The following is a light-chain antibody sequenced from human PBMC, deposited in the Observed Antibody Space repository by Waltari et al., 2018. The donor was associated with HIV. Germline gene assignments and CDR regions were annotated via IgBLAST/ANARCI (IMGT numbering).Light chain of an antibody. J-gene: IGLJ2*01. CDR1: GLPTQY. CDR2: KDS. CDR3: QSADSSGTYVV. Sequence: SYELTQPSSVSVSPGQTAVITCSGDGLPTQYTFWYQSRPGQAPVMVIYKDSERPSGIPERFSGSSSGTTVTLTISGVQAEDEADYYCQSADSSGTYVVFGGGTKLTVL. V-gene: IGLV3-25*03.